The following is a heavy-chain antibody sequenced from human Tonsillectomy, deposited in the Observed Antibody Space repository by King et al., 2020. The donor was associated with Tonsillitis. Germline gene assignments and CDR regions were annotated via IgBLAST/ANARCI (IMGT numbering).Heavy chain of an antibody. CDR2: IYHTGST. Sequence: VQLQESGPGLVKPSETLSLTCTVSGGSISSYYWSWIRQPAGKGLEWIGRIYHTGSTNYNPSLKSRITMSLDTSKNQFSLKLTSVTAAGTAVYYCARDLTIFGVVIEYYFDYWGQGTLVTVSS. V-gene: IGHV4-4*07. CDR3: ARDLTIFGVVIEYYFDY. D-gene: IGHD3-3*01. J-gene: IGHJ4*02. CDR1: GGSISSYY.